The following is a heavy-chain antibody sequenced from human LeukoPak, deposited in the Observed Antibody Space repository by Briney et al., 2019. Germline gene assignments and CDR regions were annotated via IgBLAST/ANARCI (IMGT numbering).Heavy chain of an antibody. D-gene: IGHD2-2*01. Sequence: GASVKVSCKASGGTFSSYAISWVRQAPGQGLEWMGGIIPIFGTANYAQKFQGRVTITADESTSTAYMELSSLRSEDTAVYYCAREGEVVVPAAIYYYYYGMDVWGQGTTVTVSS. J-gene: IGHJ6*02. V-gene: IGHV1-69*13. CDR2: IIPIFGTA. CDR3: AREGEVVVPAAIYYYYYGMDV. CDR1: GGTFSSYA.